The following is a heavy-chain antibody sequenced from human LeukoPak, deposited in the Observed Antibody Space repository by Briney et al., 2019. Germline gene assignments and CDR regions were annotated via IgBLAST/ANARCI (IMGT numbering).Heavy chain of an antibody. Sequence: GGSLRLSCAGSGFTVSRSYMSWVRQAPGKGLEWVSVIYSGGNTYYEDSVTGRFTISRDYSKNTLYLQMNSLRAEDTAVYYCASSRGSQNAFDIWGQGTMVTVSS. D-gene: IGHD3-16*01. CDR3: ASSRGSQNAFDI. CDR2: IYSGGNT. V-gene: IGHV3-53*01. CDR1: GFTVSRSY. J-gene: IGHJ3*02.